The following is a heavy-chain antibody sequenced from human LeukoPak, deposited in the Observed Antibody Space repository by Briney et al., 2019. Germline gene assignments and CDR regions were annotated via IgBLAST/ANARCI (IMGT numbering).Heavy chain of an antibody. V-gene: IGHV4-59*12. CDR3: ARDTSSPTRYFDY. CDR1: GGSISSYY. J-gene: IGHJ4*02. CDR2: IYYSGST. D-gene: IGHD6-6*01. Sequence: SETLSLTCTVSGGSISSYYWSWIRQPPGKGLEWIGYIYYSGSTYYNPSLKSRVTISVDTSKNQFSLKLSSVTAADTAVYYCARDTSSPTRYFDYWGQGTLVTVSS.